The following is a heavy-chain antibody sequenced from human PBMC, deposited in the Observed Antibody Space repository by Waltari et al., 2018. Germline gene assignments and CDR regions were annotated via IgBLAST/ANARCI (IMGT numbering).Heavy chain of an antibody. CDR3: ARYNWNYGRAWFDP. CDR1: GGTFSSYA. Sequence: QVQLVQSGAEVKKPGSSVKVSCKASGGTFSSYAISWVRQAPGQGLECMGGIIPSFGKTNDAQKFQGRVTITADKSTSTAHMELSSLRSEDTAVYYCARYNWNYGRAWFDPWGQGTLVTVSS. D-gene: IGHD1-7*01. CDR2: IIPSFGKT. J-gene: IGHJ5*02. V-gene: IGHV1-69*06.